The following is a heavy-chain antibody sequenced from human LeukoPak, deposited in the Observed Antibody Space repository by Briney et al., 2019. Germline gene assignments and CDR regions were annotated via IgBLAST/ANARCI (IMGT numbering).Heavy chain of an antibody. CDR2: ISYDGSNK. CDR1: VFTFSSYA. J-gene: IGHJ4*02. CDR3: ARDQRGYSSGWSTPDY. D-gene: IGHD6-19*01. Sequence: GGSLRLSCAASVFTFSSYAMHWVRQAPGKGLECVAVISYDGSNKYYADSVKGRFTISRDNSKNTLYLQMNSLRAEDTAVYYCARDQRGYSSGWSTPDYWGQGTLVTVSS. V-gene: IGHV3-30-3*01.